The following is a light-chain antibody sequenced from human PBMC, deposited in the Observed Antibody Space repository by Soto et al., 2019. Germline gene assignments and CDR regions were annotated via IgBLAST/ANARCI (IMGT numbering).Light chain of an antibody. J-gene: IGLJ3*02. CDR2: EVT. Sequence: QSVLTQPPSASGSLGKSVTISCTGTSSDVGVYNYVSWYQQHPGKAPHLMIYEVTKRPSGVPDRFSGSKSGNTASLTVSGLQAEDEAEYYCSSYAGSNNLVFGGGTKLTVL. V-gene: IGLV2-8*01. CDR3: SSYAGSNNLV. CDR1: SSDVGVYNY.